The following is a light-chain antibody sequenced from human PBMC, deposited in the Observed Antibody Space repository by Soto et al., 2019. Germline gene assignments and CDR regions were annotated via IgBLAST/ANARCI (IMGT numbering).Light chain of an antibody. J-gene: IGKJ4*01. Sequence: EIVMTQSPATLSVSPGERATLSCRASQSVSSNLAWYQQKPGQAPMLLIYGASPRPTAIPARFSGSGSGTEYTLTLSSLESEDFAVDYCQQYNNWASTFGRATKVEIK. CDR3: QQYNNWAST. CDR1: QSVSSN. CDR2: GAS. V-gene: IGKV3-15*01.